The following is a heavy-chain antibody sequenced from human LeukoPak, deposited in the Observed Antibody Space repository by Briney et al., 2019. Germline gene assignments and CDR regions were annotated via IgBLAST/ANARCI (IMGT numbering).Heavy chain of an antibody. J-gene: IGHJ4*02. CDR3: AKGDPGGYCSGGSCYVGDY. D-gene: IGHD2-15*01. CDR1: GFTFSSYA. Sequence: GGSLRLSCAASGFTFSSYAMSWVRQAPGKGLEWVSAISGSGGSTYYADSVKGRFTISRDNSKNTLYLQMNSLRAEDTAVYYCAKGDPGGYCSGGSCYVGDYWGQGTLVTVSS. CDR2: ISGSGGST. V-gene: IGHV3-23*01.